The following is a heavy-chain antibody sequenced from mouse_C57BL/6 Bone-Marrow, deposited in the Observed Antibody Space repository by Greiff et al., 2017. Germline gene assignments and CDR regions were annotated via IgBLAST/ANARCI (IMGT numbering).Heavy chain of an antibody. Sequence: EVKLMESGGDLVKPGGSLKLSCAASGFTFSSYGMSWVRQTPDKRLEWVATISSGGSYTYYPDSVTGRFTISRDNAKNTLYLQMSSLKSEDTAMYYCARPIYYYGYFDYWGQGTTLTVSS. J-gene: IGHJ2*01. D-gene: IGHD1-1*01. V-gene: IGHV5-6*01. CDR3: ARPIYYYGYFDY. CDR2: ISSGGSYT. CDR1: GFTFSSYG.